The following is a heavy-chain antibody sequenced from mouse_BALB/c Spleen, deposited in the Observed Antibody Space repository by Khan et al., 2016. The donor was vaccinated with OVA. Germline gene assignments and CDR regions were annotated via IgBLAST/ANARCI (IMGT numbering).Heavy chain of an antibody. CDR3: ARIPTFITTALDY. CDR2: ITNGGGNT. V-gene: IGHV5-12-2*01. J-gene: IGHJ4*01. D-gene: IGHD1-2*01. Sequence: EVELVESGGGLVQPGGSLKLSCAASGFTFSSNTMSWVRQTPEKRLEWVAYITNGGGNTYYPDTVKGRFTISRDNAKKNLYLQMSSLKSEDTAMYYCARIPTFITTALDYWGQGTSVTVSS. CDR1: GFTFSSNT.